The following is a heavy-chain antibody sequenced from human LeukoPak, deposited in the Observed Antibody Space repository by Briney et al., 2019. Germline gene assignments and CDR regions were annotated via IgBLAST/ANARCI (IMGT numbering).Heavy chain of an antibody. CDR1: GYTFTDYY. J-gene: IGHJ4*02. CDR3: ARDSGDYPFDS. V-gene: IGHV1-2*02. D-gene: IGHD4-17*01. CDR2: INPNSGGT. Sequence: ASVKVSCKASGYTFTDYYIHWVRQAPGQGLEWMGWINPNSGGTNYLQKFQGRVTMTRDTFITTVYMELSRLRFDDTAVYYCARDSGDYPFDSWGQGTLVTVSS.